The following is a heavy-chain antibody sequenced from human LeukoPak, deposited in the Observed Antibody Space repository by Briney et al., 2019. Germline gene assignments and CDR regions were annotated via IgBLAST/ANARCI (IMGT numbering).Heavy chain of an antibody. Sequence: QPGGSLRLSCAASGFSVSGNYMSWVRQAPGKGLEWVAGISAGGGTTYYPDFVRGRFTIARDNSENTVYLEMRTLSVDDTALYYCAKGQGRESRLDTWGHGTMVTVS. CDR2: ISAGGGTT. V-gene: IGHV3-23*01. D-gene: IGHD2/OR15-2a*01. J-gene: IGHJ3*01. CDR1: GFSVSGNY. CDR3: AKGQGRESRLDT.